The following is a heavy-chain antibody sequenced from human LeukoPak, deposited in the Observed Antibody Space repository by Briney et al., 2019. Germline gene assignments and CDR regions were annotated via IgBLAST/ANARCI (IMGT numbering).Heavy chain of an antibody. J-gene: IGHJ4*02. CDR2: ISSSSSYI. D-gene: IGHD1-26*01. V-gene: IGHV3-21*01. Sequence: SGXXFXXXXXXXXRXXXXXXXEWFSSISSSSSYIYYADSVKGRFTISRDNAKNSLFLQMNSLRAEDTAVYYCTRPLGKGVDYWGQGTLVTVSS. CDR3: TRPLGKGVDY. CDR1: GXXFXXXX.